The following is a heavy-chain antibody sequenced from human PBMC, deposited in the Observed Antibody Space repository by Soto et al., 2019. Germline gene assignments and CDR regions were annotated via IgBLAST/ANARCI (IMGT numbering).Heavy chain of an antibody. J-gene: IGHJ6*02. V-gene: IGHV1-69*13. CDR1: VFSVDTTF. CDR2: INPNIGAA. D-gene: IGHD3-9*01. Sequence: ASVKVSCKASVFSVDTTFCIHWVRRAPGQGLEWMGSINPNIGAANYAQKFQGRVTMTADESMSTAYMELSSLRSEDTAVYYCASTPLTGSTHYYYYGMDVWGQGTTVTVSS. CDR3: ASTPLTGSTHYYYYGMDV.